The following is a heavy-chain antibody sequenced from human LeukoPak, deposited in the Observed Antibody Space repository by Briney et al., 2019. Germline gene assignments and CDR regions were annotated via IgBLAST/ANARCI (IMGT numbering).Heavy chain of an antibody. CDR2: MYYGGNT. J-gene: IGHJ4*02. CDR1: GDSISSSGYY. V-gene: IGHV4-39*07. CDR3: ARSKNGKCDY. D-gene: IGHD1-26*01. Sequence: PSETLSLTCSVSGDSISSSGYYWGWIRQPPGEGLEWIGSMYYGGNTYYNASLKSRVTISVDTSKNLFSLKLNSVTAADTGVYYCARSKNGKCDYWGQGTLVTVSS.